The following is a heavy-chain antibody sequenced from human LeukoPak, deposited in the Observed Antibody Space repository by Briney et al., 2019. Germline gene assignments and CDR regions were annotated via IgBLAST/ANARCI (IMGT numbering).Heavy chain of an antibody. CDR1: GYTFTSYG. CDR3: AREGRSSSWAGRYYYYYMDV. V-gene: IGHV1-18*01. D-gene: IGHD6-13*01. J-gene: IGHJ6*03. CDR2: IGAYSGNT. Sequence: ASVKVSCKASGYTFTSYGISWVRQAPGQGLEWMGWIGAYSGNTNYAQKLQGRVTMTTDTSTSTAYMELRSLRSDDTAVYYCAREGRSSSWAGRYYYYYMDVWGKGTTVTVSS.